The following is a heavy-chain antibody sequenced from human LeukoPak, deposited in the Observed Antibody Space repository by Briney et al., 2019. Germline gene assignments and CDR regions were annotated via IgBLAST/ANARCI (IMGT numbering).Heavy chain of an antibody. CDR2: IYSGGST. D-gene: IGHD4-17*01. CDR3: ARDFYGDYYFDY. V-gene: IGHV3-66*01. Sequence: GGSLRLSCAASGFTVSSNYMSWVRQAPGKGLEWVSVIYSGGSTYYADSVKGRFTTSRDNSKNTLYLQMNSLRAEDTAVYYCARDFYGDYYFDYWGQGTLVTVSS. J-gene: IGHJ4*02. CDR1: GFTVSSNY.